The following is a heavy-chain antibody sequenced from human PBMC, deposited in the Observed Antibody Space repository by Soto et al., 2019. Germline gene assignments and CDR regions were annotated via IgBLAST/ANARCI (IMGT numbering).Heavy chain of an antibody. CDR2: ISAYNGNT. Sequence: ASVKVSCKASGYTFTSYGISWVRQAPGQGLERMGWISAYNGNTNYAQKLQGRLTMTTDTSTSTAYMDLGSLTSDDTAVYYCAMVDNYVTPTPQDVWGQGTTVTVSS. CDR3: AMVDNYVTPTPQDV. CDR1: GYTFTSYG. D-gene: IGHD3-16*01. J-gene: IGHJ6*02. V-gene: IGHV1-18*01.